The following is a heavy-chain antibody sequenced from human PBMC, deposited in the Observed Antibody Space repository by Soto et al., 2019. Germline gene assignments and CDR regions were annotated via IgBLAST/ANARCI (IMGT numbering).Heavy chain of an antibody. CDR3: ARGVRETVLVRGYYYGLDV. J-gene: IGHJ6*02. Sequence: QVQLVQSGAEVKKPGSSMKVSCKASGDTFNDYAMSWLRQAPGQGLEWVGGIIPLLGTTDYAQKFQGRVTITADESTTTTYMELSSLRSDDTAVYYCARGVRETVLVRGYYYGLDVWGQGTTVTVSS. CDR2: IIPLLGTT. D-gene: IGHD2-8*02. V-gene: IGHV1-69*11. CDR1: GDTFNDYA.